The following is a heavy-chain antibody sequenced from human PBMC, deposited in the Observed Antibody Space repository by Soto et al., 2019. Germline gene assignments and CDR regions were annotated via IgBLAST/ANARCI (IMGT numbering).Heavy chain of an antibody. CDR3: AAVTYFYSSTY. Sequence: QVQLVESGGGLVKPGGSLRLSCAASGFTFSAHYMTWLRQAPGKGLEWVSKISGSGVTTHYADSVKGRFTVSRDNAKNLVYLQMDSLRVEDTAVYYCAAVTYFYSSTYWGQGTLVIVSS. CDR1: GFTFSAHY. J-gene: IGHJ4*02. V-gene: IGHV3-11*01. D-gene: IGHD1-26*01. CDR2: ISGSGVTT.